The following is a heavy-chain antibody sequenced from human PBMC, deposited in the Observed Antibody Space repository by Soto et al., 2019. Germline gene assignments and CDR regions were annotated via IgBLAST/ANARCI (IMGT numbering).Heavy chain of an antibody. CDR3: ATQAPGRGWYSNWFEP. V-gene: IGHV1-24*01. Sequence: QVQLVQSGAEVKKPGASVKVSCKVSGYTHTELSMHWVRQAPGKGLEWMGGFEPEDGETIYAQKFQGRVTMTEDTSTDTAYMELGSLRPEDTAVYYGATQAPGRGWYSNWFEPWGQGTLVTVSS. CDR2: FEPEDGET. CDR1: GYTHTELS. J-gene: IGHJ5*02. D-gene: IGHD6-19*01.